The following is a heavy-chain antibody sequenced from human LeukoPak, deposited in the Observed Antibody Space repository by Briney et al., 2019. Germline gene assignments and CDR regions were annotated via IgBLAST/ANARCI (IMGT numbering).Heavy chain of an antibody. Sequence: GGSLRLPCAASGFAFSNYAMSWVRQAPGKGLEWVSAISGGGGSAYYADSAKGRFTISGDNSKNTLYLQMNSLRAEDTAVYYCAKPPRYCSSTSCSYFDYWGQGTLVTVSS. J-gene: IGHJ4*02. D-gene: IGHD2-2*01. CDR2: ISGGGGSA. CDR3: AKPPRYCSSTSCSYFDY. CDR1: GFAFSNYA. V-gene: IGHV3-23*01.